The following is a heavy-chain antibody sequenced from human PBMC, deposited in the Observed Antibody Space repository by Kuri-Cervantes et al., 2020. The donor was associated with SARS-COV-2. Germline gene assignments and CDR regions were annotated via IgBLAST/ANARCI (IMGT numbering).Heavy chain of an antibody. CDR3: ARDYYDSSGYYIFDY. J-gene: IGHJ4*02. CDR2: IIPIFGTA. D-gene: IGHD3-22*01. V-gene: IGHV1-69*13. CDR1: GDTFNSYG. Sequence: SVKVSCKASGDTFNSYGFSWVRQAPGHGLEWMGGIIPIFGTANYAQKFQGRVTITADESTSTAYMELSSLRSEDTAVYYCARDYYDSSGYYIFDYWGQGTLVTVSS.